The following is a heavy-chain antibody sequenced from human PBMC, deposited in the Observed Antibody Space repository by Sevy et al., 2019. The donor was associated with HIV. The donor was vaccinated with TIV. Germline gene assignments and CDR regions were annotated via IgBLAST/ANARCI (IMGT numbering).Heavy chain of an antibody. CDR3: ARGGLLWFGELNNWFDP. J-gene: IGHJ5*02. CDR1: GGSISSGGYS. D-gene: IGHD3-10*01. CDR2: IYHSGST. Sequence: SETLSLTCAVSGGSISSGGYSWSWIRQPPGKGLEWIGYIYHSGSTYYNPSLKRLVTISVDRSKNQFCLKLSSVTAAGTAVYYCARGGLLWFGELNNWFDPWGQGTLVTVSS. V-gene: IGHV4-30-2*01.